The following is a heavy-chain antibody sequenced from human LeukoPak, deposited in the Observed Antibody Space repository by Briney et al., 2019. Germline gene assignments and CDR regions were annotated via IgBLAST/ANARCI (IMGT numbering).Heavy chain of an antibody. CDR3: ASDFKASWDYYYGMDV. V-gene: IGHV1-2*06. CDR2: INPNSGGT. Sequence: ASVKVSCKASGYTFTVYYMHWVRQAPGQGLEWMGRINPNSGGTNYAQKFQGRVTMTRDTSISTAYMELSRLRSDDTAVYYCASDFKASWDYYYGMDVWGQGTTVTVSS. J-gene: IGHJ6*02. CDR1: GYTFTVYY. D-gene: IGHD3-16*01.